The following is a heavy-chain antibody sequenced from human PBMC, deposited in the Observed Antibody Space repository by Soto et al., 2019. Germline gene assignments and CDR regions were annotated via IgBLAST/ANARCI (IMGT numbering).Heavy chain of an antibody. CDR2: TYYRSKWYN. CDR1: GDSVSSNSAA. CDR3: ARDPHSSSPSDFNWFDP. D-gene: IGHD6-6*01. Sequence: SQTLSLTCAISGDSVSSNSAAWNWIRQSPSRGLEWLGRTYYRSKWYNDYAVSVKSRITINPDTSKNQFSPQLNSVTPEDTAVYYCARDPHSSSPSDFNWFDPWGQGTLVTVSS. V-gene: IGHV6-1*01. J-gene: IGHJ5*02.